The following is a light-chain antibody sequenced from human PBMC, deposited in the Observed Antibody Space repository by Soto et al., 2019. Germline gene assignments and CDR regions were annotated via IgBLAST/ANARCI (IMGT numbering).Light chain of an antibody. V-gene: IGKV1-5*03. J-gene: IGKJ1*01. CDR1: QSISNR. CDR2: KAS. CDR3: QKYNTYSWT. Sequence: IQMTQFPSTLSASVGDRVTITCRASQSISNRLAWFQQKSGEAPNLLIHKASSLESGVPSRFSGSGSGTEFTLTISSLQPDDFATYYCQKYNTYSWTFGQGTKV.